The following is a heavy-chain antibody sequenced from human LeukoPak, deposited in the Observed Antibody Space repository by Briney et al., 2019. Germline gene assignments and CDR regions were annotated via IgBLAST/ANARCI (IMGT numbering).Heavy chain of an antibody. Sequence: GGSLRLSCVASGFTFSSYWMSWVRQAPGKGLEWVANIKQAGSEKYYVDSVKGRFNISRDNAKNSLYLQMNSLRAEDTAVYYCATGGGDCPYWGQGTLVTVSS. D-gene: IGHD2-21*01. CDR2: IKQAGSEK. CDR1: GFTFSSYW. CDR3: ATGGGDCPY. J-gene: IGHJ4*02. V-gene: IGHV3-7*01.